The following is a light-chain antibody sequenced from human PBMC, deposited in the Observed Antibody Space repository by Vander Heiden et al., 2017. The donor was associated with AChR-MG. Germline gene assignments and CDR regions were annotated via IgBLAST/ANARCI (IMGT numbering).Light chain of an antibody. CDR2: EVS. CDR3: SSYAGNNNLV. CDR1: SSDVGGHNY. Sequence: QSALTQPPSASGSPGQSVTISCTGTSSDVGGHNYVSWYQQHPGKAPKLMISEVSMRPSGVPDRFSGSKSGNTASLTVSGLQAEDEADYYCSSYAGNNNLVFGGGTKLTVL. V-gene: IGLV2-8*01. J-gene: IGLJ2*01.